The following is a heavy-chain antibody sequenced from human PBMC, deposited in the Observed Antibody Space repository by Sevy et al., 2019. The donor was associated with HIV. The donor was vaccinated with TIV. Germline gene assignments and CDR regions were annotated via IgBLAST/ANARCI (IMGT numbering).Heavy chain of an antibody. J-gene: IGHJ2*01. V-gene: IGHV3-72*01. D-gene: IGHD2-15*01. Sequence: GGSLRLSCAASGFIFGDLYMDWVRQAPGKGLKWIGRIRNKAKSSTTEYAPSVQGRFTITRDDSKNSLYLQMNSLRTEDTARYYCAAVAADRGYFNIWGRGTLVTVSS. CDR1: GFIFGDLY. CDR3: AAVAADRGYFNI. CDR2: IRNKAKSSTT.